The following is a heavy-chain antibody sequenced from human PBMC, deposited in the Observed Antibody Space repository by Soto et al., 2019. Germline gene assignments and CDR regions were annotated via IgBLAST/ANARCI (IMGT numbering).Heavy chain of an antibody. CDR1: GFTFSNAW. CDR3: TTDQSAADYYYYGMDV. V-gene: IGHV3-15*01. J-gene: IGHJ6*02. D-gene: IGHD6-25*01. Sequence: GGSLRLSCAASGFTFSNAWMSWVRQAPGKGLEWVGRIKSKTDGGTTDYAAPVKGRFTISRDDSKNTLYLQMNSLKTEDTAVYYCTTDQSAADYYYYGMDVRGQGTTVTVSS. CDR2: IKSKTDGGTT.